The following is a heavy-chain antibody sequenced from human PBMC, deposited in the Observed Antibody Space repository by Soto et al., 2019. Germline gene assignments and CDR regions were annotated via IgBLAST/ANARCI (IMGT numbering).Heavy chain of an antibody. D-gene: IGHD6-13*01. Sequence: QVQLVESGGGVVQPGRSLRLSCTTSGFTFGHIGMHWVRQAPGQGLEWVALISYDGGTKYYTHSVKGRFTVSRDNSENTLYLQMDSLRPEDTAVYYCARDWRTAGTTGWFDPWGQGTLVTVSS. V-gene: IGHV3-30*03. J-gene: IGHJ5*02. CDR3: ARDWRTAGTTGWFDP. CDR1: GFTFGHIG. CDR2: ISYDGGTK.